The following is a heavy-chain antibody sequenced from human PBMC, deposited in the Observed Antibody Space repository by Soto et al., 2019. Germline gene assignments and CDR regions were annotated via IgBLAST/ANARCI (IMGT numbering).Heavy chain of an antibody. CDR2: ISSDGSKK. J-gene: IGHJ4*02. Sequence: QVQLVESGGGVVQPGRSLRLSCAASGFTFSNNGIHWVRQAPGKGLEWVAVISSDGSKKYYADSVKGRFTISRDNSKNTLYLQMNSLRAEDTAVYYCAMDPYGGSSRFDYWGQGTLVTVSS. CDR3: AMDPYGGSSRFDY. CDR1: GFTFSNNG. V-gene: IGHV3-30*03. D-gene: IGHD2-15*01.